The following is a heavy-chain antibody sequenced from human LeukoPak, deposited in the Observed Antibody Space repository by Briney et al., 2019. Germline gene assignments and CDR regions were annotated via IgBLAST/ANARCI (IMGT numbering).Heavy chain of an antibody. CDR1: GGPFSSYA. J-gene: IGHJ4*02. D-gene: IGHD3-3*01. CDR2: LIPIFGTA. Sequence: SVKVSCKASGGPFSSYAISWVRQAPGQGLEWMGGLIPIFGTAKYAQKFQGRVTITADESTSTAYMELSSLRSEDTAVYYCARGAYDFWSGYPFDYWGQGTLVTVSS. CDR3: ARGAYDFWSGYPFDY. V-gene: IGHV1-69*13.